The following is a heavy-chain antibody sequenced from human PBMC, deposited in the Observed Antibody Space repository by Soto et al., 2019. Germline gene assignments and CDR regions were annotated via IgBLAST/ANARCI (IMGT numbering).Heavy chain of an antibody. CDR3: ATHYLSGGSYYFYGVDV. CDR2: IIPIFGTA. CDR1: GGTFSSYA. J-gene: IGHJ6*02. Sequence: QVQPVHSGAEVKKPGSSVKVSCKASGGTFSSYAISWVRQAPGQGLEWMGGIIPIFGTADYAQKFQGRVTIIADESTSTADMELSILTSEDTAVYYCATHYLSGGSYYFYGVDVWGQGTRVTVSS. V-gene: IGHV1-69*12. D-gene: IGHD6-19*01.